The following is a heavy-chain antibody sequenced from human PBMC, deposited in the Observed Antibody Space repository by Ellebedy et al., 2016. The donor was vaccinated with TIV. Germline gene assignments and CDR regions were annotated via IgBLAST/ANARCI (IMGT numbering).Heavy chain of an antibody. Sequence: SETLSLTCAVYGGSFSGYYWSWIRQPPGKGLEWIGENSHTGSTYYNPSLKSRVTISVDTSKNQFSLNLTSVTAADAAVYCCARGSHYMKVVVITSDAFDIWGQGTRVTVSS. CDR2: NSHTGST. V-gene: IGHV4-34*01. CDR3: ARGSHYMKVVVITSDAFDI. J-gene: IGHJ3*02. CDR1: GGSFSGYY. D-gene: IGHD3-22*01.